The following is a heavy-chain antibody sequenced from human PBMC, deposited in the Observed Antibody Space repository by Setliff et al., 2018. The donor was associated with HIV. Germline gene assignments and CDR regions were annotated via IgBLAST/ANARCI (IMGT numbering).Heavy chain of an antibody. V-gene: IGHV7-4-1*02. CDR1: GYTFTSYA. Sequence: ASVKVSCKASGYTFTSYAMNWVRQAPGQGLEWMGWINTNTGNPTYAQGFTGRFVFSLDTSVSTAYLRISSLKAEDTAVYYCARDLNYVWGSDNAFDIWGQGTMVTVSS. J-gene: IGHJ3*02. CDR3: ARDLNYVWGSDNAFDI. D-gene: IGHD3-16*01. CDR2: INTNTGNP.